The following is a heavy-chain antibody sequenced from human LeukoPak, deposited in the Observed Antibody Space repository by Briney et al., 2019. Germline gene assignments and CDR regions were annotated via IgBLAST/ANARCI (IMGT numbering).Heavy chain of an antibody. J-gene: IGHJ4*02. CDR1: GFTFSSYD. D-gene: IGHD6-19*01. Sequence: GGSLRLSCAASGFTFSSYDMHWVRQATGKGLEWVSAIGTAGDAHYPGSVKGRFTISRENAKNSLYLQMNSLRAGDTAVYYCARRALAVAGTPFDYWGQGTLVTVSS. V-gene: IGHV3-13*01. CDR2: IGTAGDA. CDR3: ARRALAVAGTPFDY.